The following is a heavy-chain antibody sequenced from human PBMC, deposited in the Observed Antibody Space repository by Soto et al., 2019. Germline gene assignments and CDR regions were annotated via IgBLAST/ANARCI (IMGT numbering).Heavy chain of an antibody. D-gene: IGHD2-2*02. CDR1: GFTFTSYT. CDR2: IDSSSSTI. J-gene: IGHJ4*02. V-gene: IGHV3-48*02. Sequence: EIQLVESGGDLVQPGGSLRLSCATSGFTFTSYTMSWFRQAPGKGLEWVSCIDSSSSTIYYADSVKGRFTISRDNAKKSVFLQMNSLRDEDTAVYYCARGRYHFDFWGRGALVTVSS. CDR3: ARGRYHFDF.